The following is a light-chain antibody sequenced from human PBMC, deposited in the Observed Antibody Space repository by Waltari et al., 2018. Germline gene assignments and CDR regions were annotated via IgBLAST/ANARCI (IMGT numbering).Light chain of an antibody. CDR3: HVWHPHVDPGV. Sequence: SYAVTQPPSVSGAPGETATITCGGDNIGTSSVHWYQQKAGPDPVLVIFYDRDRPSGIPDRFSGSNPGNTATLTISRVEAGDEARYYCHVWHPHVDPGVFGTGTEVTVL. J-gene: IGLJ1*01. CDR2: YDR. CDR1: NIGTSS. V-gene: IGLV3-21*04.